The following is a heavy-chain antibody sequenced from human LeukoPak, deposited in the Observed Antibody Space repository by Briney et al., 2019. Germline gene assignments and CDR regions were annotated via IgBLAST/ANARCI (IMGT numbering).Heavy chain of an antibody. J-gene: IGHJ6*03. Sequence: KPSGTLSLTCAVYGGSFSGYYWSWIRQPPGKGLEWIGEINHSGSTNYNPSLKSRVTISVDTSKNQFSPKLSSVTAADTAVYYCARATRVANYYYMDVWGKGTTVTVSS. CDR1: GGSFSGYY. CDR3: ARATRVANYYYMDV. V-gene: IGHV4-34*01. CDR2: INHSGST. D-gene: IGHD4-11*01.